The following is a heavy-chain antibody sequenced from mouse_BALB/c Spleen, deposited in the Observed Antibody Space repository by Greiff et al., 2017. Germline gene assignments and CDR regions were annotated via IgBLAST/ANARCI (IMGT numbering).Heavy chain of an antibody. Sequence: VKLMESGPGLVQPSQSLSITCTVSGFSLTSYGVHWVRQSPGKGLEWLGVIWSGGSTDYNAAFISRLSISKDNSKSQVFFKMNSLQANDTAIYYCARGGQLGPWFAYWGQGTLVTVSA. D-gene: IGHD3-2*01. V-gene: IGHV2-2*02. CDR2: IWSGGST. J-gene: IGHJ3*01. CDR3: ARGGQLGPWFAY. CDR1: GFSLTSYG.